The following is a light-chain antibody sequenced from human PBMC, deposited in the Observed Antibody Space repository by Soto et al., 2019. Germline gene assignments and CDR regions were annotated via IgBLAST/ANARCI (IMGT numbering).Light chain of an antibody. J-gene: IGKJ4*01. CDR2: DAA. CDR1: QSVGSY. Sequence: ETVLTQFPATLSLSPGERATLSCRASQSVGSYLAWYQQKPGQAPRLVMYDAASRATGIPARFSGSGSGTDFTLTIRRLGAGNFAGYYCQQRSNWPPLTFGGGTKVEIK. CDR3: QQRSNWPPLT. V-gene: IGKV3-11*01.